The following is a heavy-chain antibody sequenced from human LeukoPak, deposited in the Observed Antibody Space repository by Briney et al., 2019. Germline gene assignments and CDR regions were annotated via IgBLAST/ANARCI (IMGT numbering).Heavy chain of an antibody. J-gene: IGHJ4*02. D-gene: IGHD3-22*01. V-gene: IGHV3-23*01. CDR3: AKSPLVVITRNIFDY. Sequence: QPGGSLRLSCAASGFTFSSYATSWVRQAPGKGLEWVSAISGSGGSTYYADSVKGRFTISRDNSKNTLYLQMNSLRAEDTAVYYCAKSPLVVITRNIFDYWGQGTLVTVSS. CDR1: GFTFSSYA. CDR2: ISGSGGST.